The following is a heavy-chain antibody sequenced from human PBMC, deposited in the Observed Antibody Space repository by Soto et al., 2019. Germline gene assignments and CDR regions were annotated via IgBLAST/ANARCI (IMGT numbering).Heavy chain of an antibody. D-gene: IGHD3-10*01. CDR3: ARESSSTMVRGLPGYPNWFDP. CDR2: MSSSSSYI. CDR1: GFTFSSYS. Sequence: EVQLVESGGGLVKPGGSLRLSCAASGFTFSSYSMHWFRQAPGKGLEWVSSMSSSSSYIYYGDSVKGRFTISRDNAKNSLYLQMNSLRAEDTAVYYCARESSSTMVRGLPGYPNWFDPWGQGTLVTVSS. J-gene: IGHJ5*02. V-gene: IGHV3-21*01.